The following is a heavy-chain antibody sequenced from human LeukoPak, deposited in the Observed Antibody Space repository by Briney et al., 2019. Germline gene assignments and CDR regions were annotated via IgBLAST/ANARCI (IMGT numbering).Heavy chain of an antibody. CDR3: ARWGPGGQRGSFDI. CDR1: GYTFTSYA. V-gene: IGHV1-3*01. J-gene: IGHJ3*02. D-gene: IGHD7-27*01. CDR2: INAGNGNT. Sequence: GASVKVSCKASGYTFTSYAMHWVRQAPGQRLEWMGWINAGNGNTKYSQKFQGRVTITRDTSANTAYMELSSLRSEDTAVYYCARWGPGGQRGSFDIWGQGTMVTVSS.